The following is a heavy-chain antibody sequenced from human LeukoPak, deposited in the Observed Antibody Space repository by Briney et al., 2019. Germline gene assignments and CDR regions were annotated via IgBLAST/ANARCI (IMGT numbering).Heavy chain of an antibody. J-gene: IGHJ3*02. CDR1: GFTFSSYA. V-gene: IGHV3-30-3*01. CDR2: ISYDGSNK. Sequence: PGGSLRLSCAASGFTFSSYAIHWVRQAPGKGLEWVAVISYDGSNKYYADSVKGRFTISRDNSKNTLYLQMNSLRAEDTAVYYCAKGGPGGQDFDIWGQGTMVTVSS. CDR3: AKGGPGGQDFDI. D-gene: IGHD3-10*01.